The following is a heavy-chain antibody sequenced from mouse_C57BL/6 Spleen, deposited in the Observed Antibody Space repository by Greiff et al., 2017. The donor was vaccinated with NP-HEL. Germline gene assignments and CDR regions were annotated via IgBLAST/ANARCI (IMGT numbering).Heavy chain of an antibody. V-gene: IGHV1-69*01. J-gene: IGHJ1*03. Sequence: VQLQQPGAELVMPGASVKLSCKASGYTFTSYWMHWVKQRPGQGLEWIGEIDPSDSYTNYNQKFKGKSTLTVDKSSSTAYMQLSSLTSEDSAVYYCARSLGRDWYFDVWGTGTTVTVSS. CDR1: GYTFTSYW. D-gene: IGHD4-1*01. CDR3: ARSLGRDWYFDV. CDR2: IDPSDSYT.